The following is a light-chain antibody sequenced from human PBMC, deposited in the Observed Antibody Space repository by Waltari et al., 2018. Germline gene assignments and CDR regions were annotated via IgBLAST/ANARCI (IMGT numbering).Light chain of an antibody. J-gene: IGKJ1*01. CDR2: TAS. CDR1: QIISGW. Sequence: DIQMTQSPSTLSASVGDRVTITCRASQIISGWLAWYQQQPGKAPKLLIQTASVLESGVPSRFSGSGSGSGIEFTLTISSLQPDDFATYHCQQYSNYPWTFGQGTRVEIK. V-gene: IGKV1-5*03. CDR3: QQYSNYPWT.